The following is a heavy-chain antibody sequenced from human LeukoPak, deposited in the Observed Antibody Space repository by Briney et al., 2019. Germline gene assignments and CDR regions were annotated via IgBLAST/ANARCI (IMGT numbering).Heavy chain of an antibody. Sequence: RASVKVSCKASGYTFTEYYLNWMRQAPGQGLEWMGWISPYSGATHYAQIFQGRVTMTRDTSISTAYMEVSCLRSDDSAVYFCARTLTTATWDYWGQGTLVTVSS. CDR3: ARTLTTATWDY. CDR2: ISPYSGAT. J-gene: IGHJ4*02. D-gene: IGHD4-17*01. V-gene: IGHV1-2*02. CDR1: GYTFTEYY.